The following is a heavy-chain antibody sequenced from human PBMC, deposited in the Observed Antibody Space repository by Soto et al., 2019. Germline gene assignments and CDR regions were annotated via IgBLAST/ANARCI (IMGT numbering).Heavy chain of an antibody. V-gene: IGHV1-8*01. D-gene: IGHD3-10*01. CDR2: INPNSGNI. J-gene: IGHJ4*02. CDR1: GNTCTSYD. CDR3: ARGRASGSYYLLDY. Sequence: PVRVSFPSSGNTCTSYDINWVRQATGHGLEWMGWINPNSGNIGYAQKFQGRVTMTRDTAIRTAYMEVSRLRSDDTAVYYCARGRASGSYYLLDYWGQGTLVTVS.